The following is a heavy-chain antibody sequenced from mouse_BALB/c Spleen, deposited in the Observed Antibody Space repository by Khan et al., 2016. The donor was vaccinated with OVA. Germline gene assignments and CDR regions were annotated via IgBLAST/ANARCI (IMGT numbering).Heavy chain of an antibody. J-gene: IGHJ3*01. CDR2: IFPGTGTT. CDR3: ARGYFGNDEFVY. Sequence: QVQLQQSGAELVKPGASVKLSCKTSGYTFTNYWIQWIKQRPGQGLGWIGQIFPGTGTTYYNQNFKGKATLTVDTSSNTAYMHLSSLTSEDSAVYFCARGYFGNDEFVYWGQGTLVTVSP. V-gene: IGHV1S132*01. CDR1: GYTFTNYW. D-gene: IGHD2-2*01.